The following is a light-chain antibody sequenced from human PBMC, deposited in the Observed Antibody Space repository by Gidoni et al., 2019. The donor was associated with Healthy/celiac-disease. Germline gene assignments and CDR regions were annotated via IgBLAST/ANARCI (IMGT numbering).Light chain of an antibody. Sequence: DFHMTQSPSSLSASVGDRVTITCRASQSISSYLNWYQQKPGKAPKLLIYAASSLQSGVPSRFSGSGSGTDFTLTISSLQPEDFATYYCQQSYSTLRTFGQGTKVEIK. CDR2: AAS. J-gene: IGKJ1*01. V-gene: IGKV1-39*01. CDR3: QQSYSTLRT. CDR1: QSISSY.